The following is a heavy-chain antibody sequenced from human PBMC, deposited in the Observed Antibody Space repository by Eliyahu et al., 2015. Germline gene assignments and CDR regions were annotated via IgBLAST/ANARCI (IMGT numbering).Heavy chain of an antibody. J-gene: IGHJ4*02. V-gene: IGHV2-5*02. D-gene: IGHD6-13*01. CDR3: AHRIPGYGSNWNTGSFDS. CDR1: GFSLSTSGVG. CDR2: IYWDNDK. Sequence: QITLKESGPPLVNPTQTLTLTCTFSGFSLSTSGVGVGWIRQSPGKALEWLVVIYWDNDKRYSPSLKSRLTITKDTSKNQVALTMTNMDPIDTATYYCAHRIPGYGSNWNTGSFDSWGQGTLVTVSS.